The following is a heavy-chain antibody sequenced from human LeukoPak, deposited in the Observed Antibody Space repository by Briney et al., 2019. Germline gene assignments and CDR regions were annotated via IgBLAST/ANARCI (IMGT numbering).Heavy chain of an antibody. CDR1: GFTFSTYA. CDR3: AKQLGYCSDGSCYFPY. D-gene: IGHD2-15*01. Sequence: GRSLTLSCAASGFTFSTYAMHWVRQAPGKGLEWVSAISNNGGYTYYADSVQGRFTISRDNSKSTLCLQMNSLRAEDTAVYYCAKQLGYCSDGSCYFPYWGQGTLVTVSS. V-gene: IGHV3-23*01. CDR2: ISNNGGYT. J-gene: IGHJ4*02.